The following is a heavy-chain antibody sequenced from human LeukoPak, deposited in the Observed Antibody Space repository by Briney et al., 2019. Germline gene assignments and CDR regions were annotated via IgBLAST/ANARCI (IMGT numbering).Heavy chain of an antibody. D-gene: IGHD5/OR15-5a*01. Sequence: SETLSLTCTVSGGSISSFYWSWIRQPPGRGLEYIGYISYSGTTSYNPSLKSRVTISVDTSKNQFSLKLTSVTAADTAVYYCARDKGLPQAFDIWGQGTMVTVSS. V-gene: IGHV4-59*01. CDR1: GGSISSFY. J-gene: IGHJ3*02. CDR3: ARDKGLPQAFDI. CDR2: ISYSGTT.